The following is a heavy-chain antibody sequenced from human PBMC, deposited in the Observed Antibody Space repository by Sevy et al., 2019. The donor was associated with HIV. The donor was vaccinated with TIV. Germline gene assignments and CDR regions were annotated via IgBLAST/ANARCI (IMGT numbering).Heavy chain of an antibody. CDR3: AKEGIAAAGTTGTGAFDI. CDR2: ISGSGGST. CDR1: GFTFSSYA. Sequence: GGSLRLSCAASGFTFSSYAMSWVRQAPGKGLEWVSAISGSGGSTYYADSVKGRFTISRDNSKNTQNLQMNSLRAEDTAVYYCAKEGIAAAGTTGTGAFDIWGQGTMVTVSS. V-gene: IGHV3-23*01. J-gene: IGHJ3*02. D-gene: IGHD6-13*01.